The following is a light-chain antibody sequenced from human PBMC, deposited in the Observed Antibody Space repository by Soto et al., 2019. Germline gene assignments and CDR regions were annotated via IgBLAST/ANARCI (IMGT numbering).Light chain of an antibody. J-gene: IGLJ2*01. Sequence: QSALTQPASVSGSPGQSITISCTGTSSDIGVYNYVSWYQQHPGKAPQLLIYDVSNRPSGVSNRFSGSKSGNTASLIISGLQAEDETDYYCSSYTTSNPVVLGGGTKVTVL. CDR3: SSYTTSNPVV. V-gene: IGLV2-14*03. CDR1: SSDIGVYNY. CDR2: DVS.